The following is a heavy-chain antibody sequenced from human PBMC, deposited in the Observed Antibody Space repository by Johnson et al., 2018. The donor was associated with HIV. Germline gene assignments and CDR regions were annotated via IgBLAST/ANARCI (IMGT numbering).Heavy chain of an antibody. CDR3: ARDKAVGYSSGWHAFDI. CDR2: INWNGGST. Sequence: VQLVESGGGLVQPGGSLRLSRVASGFTFDDYGMSWVRQAPGKGLEWVSGINWNGGSTGYADSVKGRFTISRDNAKNTLYLQMNSLRAEDTAVYYCARDKAVGYSSGWHAFDIWGQGTMVTVSS. J-gene: IGHJ3*02. D-gene: IGHD6-19*01. V-gene: IGHV3-20*04. CDR1: GFTFDDYG.